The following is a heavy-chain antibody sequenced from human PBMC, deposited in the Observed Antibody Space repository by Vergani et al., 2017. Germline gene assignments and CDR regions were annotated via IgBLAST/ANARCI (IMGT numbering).Heavy chain of an antibody. CDR1: GYTFTSYA. CDR2: INAGNGNT. Sequence: QVQLVQSGAEVKKPGASVKVSCKASGYTFTSYAMHWVRQAPGQRLEWMGWINAGNGNTKYSQKFQGRVTITRDTSASTAYMELSSLRSEDTAVYYCARGTVATISGYFDYWGQGTLVTVSS. V-gene: IGHV1-3*01. CDR3: ARGTVATISGYFDY. J-gene: IGHJ4*02. D-gene: IGHD5-12*01.